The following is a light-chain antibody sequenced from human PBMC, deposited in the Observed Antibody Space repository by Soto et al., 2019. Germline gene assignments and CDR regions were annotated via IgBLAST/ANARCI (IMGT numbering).Light chain of an antibody. CDR2: EVS. V-gene: IGLV2-23*02. CDR1: SSDVGSHNF. CDR3: YSYICSIS. Sequence: QSALTQPASVSGSPGQSITISCTGTSSDVGSHNFVSWYQQHPGKAPELMIYEVSKRPSGVSNRFSGSKSGNTASLTISGLQAEDEADYYCYSYICSISFGGGTKVTVL. J-gene: IGLJ2*01.